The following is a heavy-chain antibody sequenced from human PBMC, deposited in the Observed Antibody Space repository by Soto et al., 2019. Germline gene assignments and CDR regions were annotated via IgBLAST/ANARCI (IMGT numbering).Heavy chain of an antibody. D-gene: IGHD3-3*01. CDR1: GFTFSSYG. CDR2: ISYDGSKK. CDR3: AKDGRVTIFGVVLYYYYYYMDV. J-gene: IGHJ6*03. Sequence: GGSLRLSCAASGFTFSSYGMHWVRQAPGKGLEWVAVISYDGSKKYYADSMKGRFTISRDNSKNTLYLQMNSLRAEDTAVYYCAKDGRVTIFGVVLYYYYYYMDVWGKGTTVTVSS. V-gene: IGHV3-30*18.